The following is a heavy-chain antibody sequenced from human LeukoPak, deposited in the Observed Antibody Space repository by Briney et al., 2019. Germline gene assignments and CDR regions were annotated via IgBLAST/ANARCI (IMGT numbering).Heavy chain of an antibody. CDR2: IGSSGRTI. CDR1: GFTFSIYE. J-gene: IGHJ6*02. V-gene: IGHV3-48*03. CDR3: AKGQRYSYYYGMDV. Sequence: GGSLRLSCAASGFTFSIYEMNWVRQAPGKGLERLSYIGSSGRTIYYADSVKGRFTISRDNSNNTLYLRMSSLRAEDTAVYHCAKGQRYSYYYGMDVWGQGTTVTVSS.